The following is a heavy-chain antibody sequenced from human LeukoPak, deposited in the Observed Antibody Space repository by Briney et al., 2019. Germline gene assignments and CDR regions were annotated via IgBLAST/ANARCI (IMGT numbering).Heavy chain of an antibody. V-gene: IGHV4-59*01. CDR2: IYYSGST. CDR3: ARGIYGSGTLPYFDY. Sequence: SETLSLTCTVSGGSISSYYWSWIRQPPGKGLEWIGYIYYSGSTNYNPSLKSRVTISVDTSKNQFSLKLSSVTAADTAVYYCARGIYGSGTLPYFDYWGQGTLVTVSS. CDR1: GGSISSYY. J-gene: IGHJ4*02. D-gene: IGHD3-10*01.